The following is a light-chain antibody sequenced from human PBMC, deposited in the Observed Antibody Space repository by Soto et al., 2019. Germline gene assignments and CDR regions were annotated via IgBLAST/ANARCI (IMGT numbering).Light chain of an antibody. J-gene: IGKJ4*01. CDR3: QHYNGWPLT. CDR1: QSVTNT. CDR2: GTS. V-gene: IGKV3-15*01. Sequence: EIVMTQSPATLSVSPGERATLSCRASQSVTNTLAWYLQKPGQAPRPLIYGTSTRATGIPARFSGSGSGTDFTLTISSLQSEDSAVYYCQHYNGWPLTFGGGTKVEI.